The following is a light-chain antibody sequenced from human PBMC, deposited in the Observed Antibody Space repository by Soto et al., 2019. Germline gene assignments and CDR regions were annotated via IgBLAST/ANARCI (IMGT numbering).Light chain of an antibody. CDR3: QQYNTYST. V-gene: IGKV1-5*01. J-gene: IGKJ1*01. Sequence: DIQMTQSPSTLSASVGDRVTITCRASQNIRNLLAWYQQKPGKAPKPLIYDASTLKTGVPSRFSGSGSGSEFNFTITGLQPDDFATYFCQQYNTYSTFGQGTKVDI. CDR1: QNIRNL. CDR2: DAS.